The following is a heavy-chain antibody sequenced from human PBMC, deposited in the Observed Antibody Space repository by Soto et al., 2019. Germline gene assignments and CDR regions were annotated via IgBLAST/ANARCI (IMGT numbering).Heavy chain of an antibody. J-gene: IGHJ4*02. D-gene: IGHD3-9*01. V-gene: IGHV1-18*01. Sequence: ASVKVSCKASGYTFRNYGFSWVRQAPGQGLEWMGWITGYNGNTNYAEKLQGRVTMTTDTSTSTAYMELRSLRSDDAAVYYCARVSLLRYFDWFSTADYWGQGTLVTVSS. CDR3: ARVSLLRYFDWFSTADY. CDR2: ITGYNGNT. CDR1: GYTFRNYG.